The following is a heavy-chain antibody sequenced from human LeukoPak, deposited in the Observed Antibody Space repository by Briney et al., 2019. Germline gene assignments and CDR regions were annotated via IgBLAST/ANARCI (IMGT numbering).Heavy chain of an antibody. CDR3: ARDLDGSGSYYTDY. J-gene: IGHJ4*02. CDR2: ISAYNGNT. CDR1: GYTFTSCG. Sequence: ASVKVSCKASGYTFTSCGVSWVRQAPGQGVEGMGWISAYNGNTNYVQKLQGRVTMTTDTSTSTAYMELRSLRSDDTAVYYCARDLDGSGSYYTDYWGQGTLVTVSS. V-gene: IGHV1-18*01. D-gene: IGHD3-10*01.